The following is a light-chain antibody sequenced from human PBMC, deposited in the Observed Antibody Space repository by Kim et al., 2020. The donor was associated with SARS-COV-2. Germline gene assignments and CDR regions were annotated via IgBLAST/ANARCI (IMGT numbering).Light chain of an antibody. CDR1: RIINSD. CDR2: DAS. V-gene: IGKV1-5*01. CDR3: QHYSRSFRYT. Sequence: ASVGDQVTINCWACRIINSDLAWYQLSPGKAPKLLIYDASTLQTGIPSRLSGGGSGTELTLTISRLQPDDFATYYCQHYSRSFRYTFGQGTKLEIK. J-gene: IGKJ2*01.